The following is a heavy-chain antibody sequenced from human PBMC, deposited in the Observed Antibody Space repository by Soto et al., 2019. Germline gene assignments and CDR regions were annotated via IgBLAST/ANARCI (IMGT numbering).Heavy chain of an antibody. Sequence: QVQRVESGGGVVQPGRSLRLSCAASGFTFSSYGMHWVRQAPGKGLVWGAVRWYDGSNKYYADSVKGRFTMSRDNSKNTLYLQMNSLRAEDTAVYYCARDQWLVQDYYYYYGMDVWGQGTTVTVSS. J-gene: IGHJ6*02. CDR2: RWYDGSNK. CDR3: ARDQWLVQDYYYYYGMDV. CDR1: GFTFSSYG. V-gene: IGHV3-33*01. D-gene: IGHD6-19*01.